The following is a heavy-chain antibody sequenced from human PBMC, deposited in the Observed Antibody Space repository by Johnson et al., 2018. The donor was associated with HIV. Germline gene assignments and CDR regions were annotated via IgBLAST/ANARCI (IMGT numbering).Heavy chain of an antibody. CDR3: ARDLSGNYGDAFDI. D-gene: IGHD4-23*01. J-gene: IGHJ3*02. Sequence: QVQLVESGGGVVQPGRSLRLSCAASGFMFSSYAMHWVRQAPGKGLEWEAIISYDGSNKKYADSVKGRFTISRDNSKNTLYLQMNSLRAADTAVYYCARDLSGNYGDAFDIWGQGTMVTVSS. CDR2: ISYDGSNK. V-gene: IGHV3-30*04. CDR1: GFMFSSYA.